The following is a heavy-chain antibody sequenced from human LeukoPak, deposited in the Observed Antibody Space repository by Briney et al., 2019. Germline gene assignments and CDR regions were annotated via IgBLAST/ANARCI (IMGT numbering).Heavy chain of an antibody. CDR1: GFTFSSYA. CDR2: ISGSGGST. Sequence: TGGSLRLSCAASGFTFSSYAMSWVRQAPGKGLEWVSAISGSGGSTYYADSVKGRFTISRDNSKNTLSLQMNSLRAEDTAVYYCAKGPYYYGSGTYYNPFDYWGQGTLVTVSS. D-gene: IGHD3-10*01. V-gene: IGHV3-23*01. J-gene: IGHJ4*02. CDR3: AKGPYYYGSGTYYNPFDY.